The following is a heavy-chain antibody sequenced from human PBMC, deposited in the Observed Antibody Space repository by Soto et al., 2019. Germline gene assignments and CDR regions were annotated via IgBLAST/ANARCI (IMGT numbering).Heavy chain of an antibody. J-gene: IGHJ4*02. CDR1: GYSFTSYW. V-gene: IGHV5-51*01. CDR3: ARSETRYCSGGSCYSSFDY. D-gene: IGHD2-15*01. CDR2: IYPGDSDT. Sequence: GESLKISCKGSGYSFTSYWIGWVRQMPGKGLEWMGIIYPGDSDTRYSPSFQGQVTISADKSISTAYLQWSSLKASDTAMYYCARSETRYCSGGSCYSSFDYWGQGTLVTVS.